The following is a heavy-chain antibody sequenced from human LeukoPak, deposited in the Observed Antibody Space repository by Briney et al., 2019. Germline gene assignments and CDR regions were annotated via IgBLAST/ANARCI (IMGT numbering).Heavy chain of an antibody. CDR2: INPSGGST. V-gene: IGHV1-46*01. J-gene: IGHJ4*02. CDR3: ARDDYGGNLAY. CDR1: GYTLTSYY. D-gene: IGHD4-23*01. Sequence: ASVKLSCKASGYTLTSYYMHWVRQAPGQGLEWMGIINPSGGSTSYAQKFQGRVTMTRDTSTSTVYMELSSLRSEDRAVYYCARDDYGGNLAYWGEGTLVTVSS.